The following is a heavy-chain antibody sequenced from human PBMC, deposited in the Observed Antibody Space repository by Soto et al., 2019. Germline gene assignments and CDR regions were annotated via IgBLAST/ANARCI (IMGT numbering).Heavy chain of an antibody. CDR3: AGGGVVAAWRRLDF. J-gene: IGHJ4*02. CDR2: MNPNSGNT. CDR1: GYTFTNYD. V-gene: IGHV1-8*01. D-gene: IGHD2-2*01. Sequence: QVQLVQSGAEVKKPGASVKVSCKASGYTFTNYDINWVRQATGQGPEWMGWMNPNSGNTGYAQKFQGRVTMTRNTSRPTAYMERSTLRSEDTAVYYCAGGGVVAAWRRLDFWGQGTLVTVSS.